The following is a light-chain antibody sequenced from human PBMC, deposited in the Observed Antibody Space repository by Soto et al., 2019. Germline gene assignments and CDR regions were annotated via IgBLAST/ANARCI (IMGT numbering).Light chain of an antibody. Sequence: DRRMTHSPSTRSASVGDRVSMACRASQSISSWLAWYQQKPGKAPKLLIYDASSLESGVPSRFSGSGSGTEFTLTISSLQPDDFATYYCQQYNSNTGAFGQGTKVDIK. CDR3: QQYNSNTGA. J-gene: IGKJ1*01. CDR1: QSISSW. CDR2: DAS. V-gene: IGKV1-5*01.